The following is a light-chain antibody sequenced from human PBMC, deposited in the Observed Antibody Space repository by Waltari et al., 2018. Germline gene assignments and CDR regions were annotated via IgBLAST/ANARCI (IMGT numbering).Light chain of an antibody. J-gene: IGKJ5*01. Sequence: IVLTQSPDSLAVSLGERATIHCKSSQSVLYSSNNKSYLVWYQPKPGQPPKPLISRASTRQSMVPDRFTGGGCGTDFSLTISSLQAEDVAVYYCQQYYSGPFTFGQGTRLEIK. CDR1: QSVLYSSNNKSY. CDR3: QQYYSGPFT. CDR2: RAS. V-gene: IGKV4-1*01.